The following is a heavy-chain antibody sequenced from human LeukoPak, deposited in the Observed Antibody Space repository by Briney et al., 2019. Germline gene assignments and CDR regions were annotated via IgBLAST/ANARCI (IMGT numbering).Heavy chain of an antibody. CDR3: ARHDYSNYVVDY. V-gene: IGHV4-39*01. CDR1: GGSISSSSYY. CDR2: IYYSGST. Sequence: SETLSLTCTVSGGSISSSSYYWGWIRQPPGKGLEWIGSIYYSGSTYYNPSLKSRVTISVDTYKNQFSLKLSSVTAADTAVYYCARHDYSNYVVDYWGQGTLVTVSS. J-gene: IGHJ4*02. D-gene: IGHD4-11*01.